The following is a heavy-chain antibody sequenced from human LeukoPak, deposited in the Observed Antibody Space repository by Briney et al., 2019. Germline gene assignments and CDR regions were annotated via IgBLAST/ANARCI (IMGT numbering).Heavy chain of an antibody. J-gene: IGHJ4*02. CDR2: IYHSGST. CDR1: GYSISSGYY. V-gene: IGHV4-38-2*02. Sequence: SSETLSLTCTVSGYSISSGYYWGWIRQPPGKGLEWVGSIYHSGSTYYNPSLKSRVTISVDTSKNQFSLRLSSVTAADTAVYYCARDQDSGWYYWGQGTLVTVSS. D-gene: IGHD6-19*01. CDR3: ARDQDSGWYY.